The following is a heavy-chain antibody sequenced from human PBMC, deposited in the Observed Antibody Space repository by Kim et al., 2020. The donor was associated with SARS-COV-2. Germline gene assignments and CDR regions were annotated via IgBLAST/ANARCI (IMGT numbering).Heavy chain of an antibody. V-gene: IGHV4-38-2*02. D-gene: IGHD1-26*01. CDR1: GYSISSGYY. CDR2: IYHSGST. J-gene: IGHJ4*02. Sequence: SETLSLTCTVSGYSISSGYYWGWIRQPPGKGLEWIGSIYHSGSTYYNPSLKSRVTISVDTSKNQFSLKLSSVTAADTAVYYCARVLSSGSTKAFDYWGQGTLVTVSS. CDR3: ARVLSSGSTKAFDY.